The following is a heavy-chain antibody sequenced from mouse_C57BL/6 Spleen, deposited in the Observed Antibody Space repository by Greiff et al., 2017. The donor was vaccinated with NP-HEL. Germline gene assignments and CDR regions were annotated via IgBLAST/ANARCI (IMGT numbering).Heavy chain of an antibody. Sequence: VKLQESGAELVRPGASVTLSCKASGYTFTDYEMHWVKQTPVHGLEWIGAIDPETGGTAYNQKFKGKAILTADKSSSTAYMELRSLTSEDSAVYYCTVVATETWFAYWGQGTLVTVSA. J-gene: IGHJ3*01. D-gene: IGHD1-1*01. CDR1: GYTFTDYE. CDR3: TVVATETWFAY. V-gene: IGHV1-15*01. CDR2: IDPETGGT.